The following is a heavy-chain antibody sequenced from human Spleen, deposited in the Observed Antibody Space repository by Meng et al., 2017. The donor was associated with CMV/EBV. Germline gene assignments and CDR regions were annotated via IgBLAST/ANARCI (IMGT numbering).Heavy chain of an antibody. Sequence: FIFSNFGMTWVGQAPGKGLEWVANIKKGGSEIHYLDSVKGRFTISRDDAKNSLYLQMNSLRAEDTAVYYCARVRCSSITCYSLPFDYWGQGTLVTVSS. J-gene: IGHJ4*02. V-gene: IGHV3-7*01. CDR3: ARVRCSSITCYSLPFDY. CDR2: IKKGGSEI. CDR1: FIFSNFG. D-gene: IGHD2-2*02.